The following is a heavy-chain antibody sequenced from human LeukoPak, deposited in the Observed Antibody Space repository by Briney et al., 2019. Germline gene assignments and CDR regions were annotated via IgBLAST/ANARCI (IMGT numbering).Heavy chain of an antibody. D-gene: IGHD6-13*01. CDR1: GFTFSDYA. CDR3: ARDTWYSNSWLHAFDI. Sequence: GGSLRLSCAASGFTFSDYAMTWVRQAPGKGLEWFSFINSNSRTIYYADSVKGRFTISRDNAKNSLYLQMDSPRAEDTGLYYCARDTWYSNSWLHAFDIWGRGTMVTVSS. CDR2: INSNSRTI. J-gene: IGHJ3*02. V-gene: IGHV3-48*01.